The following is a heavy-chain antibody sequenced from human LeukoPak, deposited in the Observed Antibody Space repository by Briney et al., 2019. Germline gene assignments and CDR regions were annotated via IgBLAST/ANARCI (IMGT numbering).Heavy chain of an antibody. V-gene: IGHV3-48*03. CDR1: GFTFSSYV. J-gene: IGHJ4*02. Sequence: GGSLRLSCAASGFTFSSYVMNWVRQAPGKGLEWVSYISSSGSTIYYADSVKGRFTISRDNAKNSLYLQMNSLRAEDTAVYYCARQVGYSYGYGESSDWGQGTLVTVSS. D-gene: IGHD5-18*01. CDR2: ISSSGSTI. CDR3: ARQVGYSYGYGESSD.